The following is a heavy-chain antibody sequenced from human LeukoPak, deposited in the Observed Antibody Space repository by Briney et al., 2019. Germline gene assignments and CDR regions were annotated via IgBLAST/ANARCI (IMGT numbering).Heavy chain of an antibody. V-gene: IGHV4-4*02. Sequence: SGTLSLTCAVSGGSISSSNWWSWVRPPPGKGLEWIGEIYHSGSTNYNPSLKSRVTISVDKFKSQFSLKPSSVTAADTVVYYCARLFSPYYYGSGSDYNGGYDYWGQGTLVTVSS. J-gene: IGHJ4*02. CDR1: GGSISSSNW. D-gene: IGHD3-10*01. CDR2: IYHSGST. CDR3: ARLFSPYYYGSGSDYNGGYDY.